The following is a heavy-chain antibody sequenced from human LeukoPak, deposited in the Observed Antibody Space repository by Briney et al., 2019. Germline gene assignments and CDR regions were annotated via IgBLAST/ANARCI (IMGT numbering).Heavy chain of an antibody. D-gene: IGHD3-16*02. CDR3: AKGDGLTFGGVIVTGTAFDI. V-gene: IGHV3-23*01. Sequence: PGGSLRLSCAASGFTFSSYAMSWVRQAPGKGLEWVSAISGSGGSTYYADSVKGRFTISRDNSKNTLYLQMNSLRAKDTAVYYCAKGDGLTFGGVIVTGTAFDIWGQGTMVTVSS. CDR2: ISGSGGST. J-gene: IGHJ3*02. CDR1: GFTFSSYA.